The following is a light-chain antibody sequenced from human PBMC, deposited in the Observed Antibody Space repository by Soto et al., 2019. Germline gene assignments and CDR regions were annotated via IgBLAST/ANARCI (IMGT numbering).Light chain of an antibody. CDR2: DAS. V-gene: IGKV1-5*01. Sequence: EIQCTPSPSTRSASVGDTVSVTCRASEDVAKFLAWHQQQPAGAPELLISDASDLKSGVPPSFRGSGSGTDFTLTITRVEPKDWGTYYCPPYKTWWTVGGGTKVEIK. CDR3: PPYKTWWT. J-gene: IGKJ4*02. CDR1: EDVAKF.